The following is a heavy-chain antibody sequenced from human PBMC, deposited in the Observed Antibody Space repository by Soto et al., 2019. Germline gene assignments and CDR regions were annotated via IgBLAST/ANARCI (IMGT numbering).Heavy chain of an antibody. CDR1: GFTFSPYA. CDR3: ARGGPEAYCSSPTCHHGMDV. CDR2: ISYDGSKK. J-gene: IGHJ4*02. Sequence: QVQVVESGGGVVQPGWSLRLSCAASGFTFSPYAMHWVRQAPGKGLEWVAVISYDGSKKYNAESVKGRFTVSRDNSKNTLYLQMNSLRTEDTAVYYCARGGPEAYCSSPTCHHGMDVWGQGTLVTVSS. V-gene: IGHV3-30-3*01. D-gene: IGHD2-2*01.